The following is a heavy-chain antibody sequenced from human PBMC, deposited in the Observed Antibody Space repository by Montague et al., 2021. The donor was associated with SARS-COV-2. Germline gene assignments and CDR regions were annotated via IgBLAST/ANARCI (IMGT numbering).Heavy chain of an antibody. D-gene: IGHD6-13*01. J-gene: IGHJ6*02. CDR1: GDSIRSYH. CDR2: ISDSGRT. Sequence: SETLSLTCTVSGDSIRSYHWTWIRQPRGKGLEWIGRISDSGRTIXNPSLKSGVTISVDTSKNQFFLNLRSMVAADTAIYYCTRDRGIAAADNYYYGMDVWGPGTTVTVSS. CDR3: TRDRGIAAADNYYYGMDV. V-gene: IGHV4-59*13.